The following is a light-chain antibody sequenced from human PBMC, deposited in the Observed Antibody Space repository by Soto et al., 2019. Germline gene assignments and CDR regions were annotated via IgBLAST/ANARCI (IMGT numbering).Light chain of an antibody. Sequence: DIKLTQSPSTLSASVGDRVTITCRASQGISNWLAWYQQKPGEAPKLLISAASSLQSGVPSRFSGSGSGTDFTLTINSLQPEDFATYYCQQGHSFPLTFGGGTKVDIK. CDR3: QQGHSFPLT. CDR1: QGISNW. CDR2: AAS. V-gene: IGKV1-12*01. J-gene: IGKJ4*01.